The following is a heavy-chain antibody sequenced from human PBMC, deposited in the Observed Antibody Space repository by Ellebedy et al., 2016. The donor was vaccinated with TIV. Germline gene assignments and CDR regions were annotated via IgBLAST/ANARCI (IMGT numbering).Heavy chain of an antibody. CDR2: INPSGGST. V-gene: IGHV1-46*01. CDR1: GGTFSSYA. Sequence: ASVKVSCXASGGTFSSYAISWVRQAPGQGLEWMGIINPSGGSTSYAQKFQGRVTMTRDTSTSTVYMELSSLRSEDTAVYYCARGASGSYMNVWGQGTTVTVSS. CDR3: ARGASGSYMNV. J-gene: IGHJ6*02. D-gene: IGHD3-10*01.